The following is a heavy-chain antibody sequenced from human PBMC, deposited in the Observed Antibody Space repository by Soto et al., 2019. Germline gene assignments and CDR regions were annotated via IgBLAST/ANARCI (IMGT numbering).Heavy chain of an antibody. D-gene: IGHD6-19*01. V-gene: IGHV3-33*01. CDR2: IWYDGSNE. CDR1: GFTFSGYG. CDR3: ARRFSSGWYADY. J-gene: IGHJ4*02. Sequence: QVQLVESGGGVVQPGRSLRLSCAASGFTFSGYGMHWVRRAPGKGLEWVAVIWYDGSNENYADTVKGRFTISRDNSKNTLYLQMNSLGAEDTAVYYCARRFSSGWYADYGGEGTLVTVSS.